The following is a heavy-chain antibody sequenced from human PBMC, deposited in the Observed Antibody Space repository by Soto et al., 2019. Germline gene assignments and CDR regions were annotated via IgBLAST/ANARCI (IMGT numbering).Heavy chain of an antibody. D-gene: IGHD2-21*01. CDR1: GFSLSSYA. Sequence: QVQLVESGGGVVQPGTSLRVSCEVSGFSLSSYAIHWVRQAPGKGLEGVAVTSNDGKKVSYADSVKGRFTVSRDNSKNTVALQMNSLRSEDTAVYFCANAGEVFGLVIFAYIDSWGKGSLVTVSA. CDR2: TSNDGKKV. CDR3: ANAGEVFGLVIFAYIDS. J-gene: IGHJ4*02. V-gene: IGHV3-30*18.